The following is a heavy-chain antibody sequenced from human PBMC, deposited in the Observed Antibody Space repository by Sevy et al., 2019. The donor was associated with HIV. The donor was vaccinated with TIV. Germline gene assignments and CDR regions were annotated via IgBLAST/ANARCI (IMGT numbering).Heavy chain of an antibody. CDR3: ARVGSTSLFCFDY. Sequence: SETLSLTCNVSGGSISSYCWSWIRQPPGKGLEWIGSIYDSGTTNYNPSLQSRVSISVDTSKNQFTLKLNSVTAADTAMYYCARVGSTSLFCFDYWGEGTLVTVSS. V-gene: IGHV4-59*01. J-gene: IGHJ4*02. CDR2: IYDSGTT. CDR1: GGSISSYC. D-gene: IGHD2-2*01.